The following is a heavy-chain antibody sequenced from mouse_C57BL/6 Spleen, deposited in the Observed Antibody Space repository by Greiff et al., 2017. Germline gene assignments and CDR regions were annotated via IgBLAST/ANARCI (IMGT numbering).Heavy chain of an antibody. CDR1: GYSITSGYY. J-gene: IGHJ1*03. V-gene: IGHV3-6*01. CDR2: ISYDGSN. CDR3: ARGGYYGSRYCAV. D-gene: IGHD1-1*01. Sequence: DVKLVESGPGLVKPSQSLSLTCSVTGYSITSGYYWNWIRQFPGNKLEWMGYISYDGSNNYNPSLKNRISITRDTSKNQFFLKLNSVTTEDTDTCASARGGYYGSRYCAVWGTGTMVTVSA.